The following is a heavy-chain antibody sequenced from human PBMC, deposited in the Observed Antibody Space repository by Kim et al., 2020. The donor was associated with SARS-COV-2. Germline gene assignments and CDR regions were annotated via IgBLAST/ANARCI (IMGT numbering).Heavy chain of an antibody. Sequence: GGSLRLSCAASGFTFSSYAMSWVRQAPGKGLEWVSDISGSGGTTYYADSVKGRFTISRDNSKNTLYLQMNSLRDEDTAVYYCATNCGFYGSGSYFYYYYGMDVWGKGTTVTVSS. CDR2: ISGSGGTT. D-gene: IGHD3-10*01. CDR1: GFTFSSYA. J-gene: IGHJ6*04. CDR3: ATNCGFYGSGSYFYYYYGMDV. V-gene: IGHV3-23*01.